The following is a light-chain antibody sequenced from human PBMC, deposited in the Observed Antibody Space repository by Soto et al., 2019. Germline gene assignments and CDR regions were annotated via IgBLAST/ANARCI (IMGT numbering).Light chain of an antibody. CDR2: AVR. J-gene: IGLJ3*02. CDR3: SSYTTTSTLL. Sequence: QSALTQPASVSGSLGPSSTISCTGSNRDIGAYNLVSWYQQYPDTAPKLIIYAVRNRPSGVSYRCTGSRAGNTSSLTISALQADAESNFYCSSYTTTSTLLFGGGTKVTVL. CDR1: NRDIGAYNL. V-gene: IGLV2-14*01.